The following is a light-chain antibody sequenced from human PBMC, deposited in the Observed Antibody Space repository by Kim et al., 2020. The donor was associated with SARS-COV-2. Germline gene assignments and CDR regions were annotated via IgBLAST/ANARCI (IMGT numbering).Light chain of an antibody. J-gene: IGLJ2*01. V-gene: IGLV2-14*03. CDR1: SRDFGGYNY. Sequence: SITTSCTGTSRDFGGYNYVSWYQQHPGKAPKLMIYDVSNRPSGVSNRFSGSKSGNTASLTISGLQAEDEADYYCSSYTSSSTDVVFGGGTQLTVL. CDR3: SSYTSSSTDVV. CDR2: DVS.